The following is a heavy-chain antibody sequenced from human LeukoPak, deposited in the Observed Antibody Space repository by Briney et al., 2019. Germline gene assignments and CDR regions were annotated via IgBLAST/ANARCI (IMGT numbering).Heavy chain of an antibody. CDR2: IYYSGST. V-gene: IGHV4-59*01. CDR1: GGSISSYY. J-gene: IGHJ5*02. CDR3: ARDLLTSITGDRWFDP. Sequence: PSETLSLTCTVSGGSISSYYWSWIRQPPGKGLEWIGYIYYSGSTNYNPSLKSRVTISVDTSKNQFSLKLSSVTAADTAVYYCARDLLTSITGDRWFDPWGQGTLVTVSS. D-gene: IGHD7-27*01.